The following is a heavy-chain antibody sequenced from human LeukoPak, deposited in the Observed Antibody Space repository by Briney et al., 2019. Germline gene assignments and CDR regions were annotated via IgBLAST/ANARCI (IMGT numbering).Heavy chain of an antibody. CDR1: GFTFSSYW. CDR2: IKEDGSEK. CDR3: VRDGGGAEDY. D-gene: IGHD3-16*01. Sequence: GGPLRLSCAASGFTFSSYWMSWVRQAPGKGLEWVANIKEDGSEKKYVDSVKGRFTISRDNAKNSLYVQMNSLRAEDTAVYYCVRDGGGAEDYWGQGTLVTVSS. V-gene: IGHV3-7*01. J-gene: IGHJ4*02.